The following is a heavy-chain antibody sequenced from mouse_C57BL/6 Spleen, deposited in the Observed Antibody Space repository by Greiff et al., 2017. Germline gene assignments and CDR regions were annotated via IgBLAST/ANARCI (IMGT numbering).Heavy chain of an antibody. CDR3: ARRANDYDGAWFAY. J-gene: IGHJ3*01. CDR1: GYAFTNYL. Sequence: QVQLQQSGAELVRPGTSVKVSCKASGYAFTNYLIEWVKQRPGQGLEWIGVINPGSGGTNYNEKFKGKATLTADKSSSTAYLQLSSLTSEYSAVYFCARRANDYDGAWFAYWGQGTLVTVSA. CDR2: INPGSGGT. D-gene: IGHD2-4*01. V-gene: IGHV1-54*01.